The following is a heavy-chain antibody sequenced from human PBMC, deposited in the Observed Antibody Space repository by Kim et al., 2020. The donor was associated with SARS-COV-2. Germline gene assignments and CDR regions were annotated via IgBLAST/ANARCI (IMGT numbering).Heavy chain of an antibody. D-gene: IGHD6-13*01. CDR3: ARVALGSSSWYWFDP. J-gene: IGHJ5*02. V-gene: IGHV3-11*05. Sequence: ADSVEGRFTISRDNAKNSLFLQMNGLRAEDTAVYYCARVALGSSSWYWFDPWGQGTLVTVSS.